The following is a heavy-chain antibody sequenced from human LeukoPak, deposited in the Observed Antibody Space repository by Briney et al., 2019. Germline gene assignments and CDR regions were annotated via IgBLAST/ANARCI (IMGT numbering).Heavy chain of an antibody. V-gene: IGHV5-51*01. CDR2: IYPVHSET. J-gene: IGHJ4*02. D-gene: IGHD2-2*02. CDR1: GYTFTQSW. CDR3: ARQGCITASCYTIDY. Sequence: GESLKIYCKGSGYTFTQSWIPWVRQMPGTGLGLMGIIYPVHSETRYSPSFKGQVTISVDKSISPAYLQWSSLKASDTAMYYSARQGCITASCYTIDYWGQGTLVTVSS.